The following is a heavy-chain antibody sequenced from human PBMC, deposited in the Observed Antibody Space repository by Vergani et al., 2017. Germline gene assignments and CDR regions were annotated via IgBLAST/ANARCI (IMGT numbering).Heavy chain of an antibody. CDR2: ISAYNGNT. D-gene: IGHD2-2*01. CDR3: ARDPDIVVVPAAPYYYYYYGMDV. CDR1: GYTFTRYG. Sequence: QVQLVQSGAEVKKPGASVKVSCKASGYTFTRYGISWVRQAPGQGLEWMGWISAYNGNTNYAQKLQGRVTMTTDTSTSTAYMELRSLRSDDTAVYHCARDPDIVVVPAAPYYYYYYGMDVWGQGTTVTVSS. J-gene: IGHJ6*02. V-gene: IGHV1-18*04.